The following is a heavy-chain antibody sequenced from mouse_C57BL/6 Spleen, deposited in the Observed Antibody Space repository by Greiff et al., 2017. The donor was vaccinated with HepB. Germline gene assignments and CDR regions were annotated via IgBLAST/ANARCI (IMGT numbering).Heavy chain of an antibody. D-gene: IGHD1-1*01. CDR2: ISSGSSNI. V-gene: IGHV5-17*01. CDR3: ARPYYGSLYWYFDV. Sequence: EVKLVESGGGLVKPGGSLKLSCAASGFTFSDYGMHWVRQAPEKGLEWVAYISSGSSNIYYADTGKGRFTISRDNAKNTLFLQMTSLRSEDTAMYYCARPYYGSLYWYFDVWGTGTTVTVSS. J-gene: IGHJ1*03. CDR1: GFTFSDYG.